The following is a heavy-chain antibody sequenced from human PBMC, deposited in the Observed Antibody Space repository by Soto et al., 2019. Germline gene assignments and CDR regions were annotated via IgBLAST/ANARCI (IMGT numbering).Heavy chain of an antibody. CDR3: AKVGWFDSGWYQY. CDR1: GFTLSNYA. Sequence: GGSLRLSCAASGFTLSNYAMSWVRQAPGKGLEWVAGIVHSGGSTYYTDSVKGRFTISRDNFKNTLYLQMNSLGAEDTAIYYCAKVGWFDSGWYQYWGQGTLVTVSS. V-gene: IGHV3-23*01. D-gene: IGHD6-19*01. J-gene: IGHJ4*02. CDR2: IVHSGGST.